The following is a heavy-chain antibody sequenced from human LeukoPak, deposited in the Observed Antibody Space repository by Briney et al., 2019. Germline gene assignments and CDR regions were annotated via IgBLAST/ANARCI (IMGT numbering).Heavy chain of an antibody. CDR2: IYPESGGT. D-gene: IGHD3-10*01. J-gene: IGHJ4*02. Sequence: ASVKVSCKASGYTFTAYYMHWVRQAPGQGLEWMGWIYPESGGTNYAQKFQGRGTMTRDTSISTAYMELSRLRSDDTAVYYCARDDDGSGSYLGDYWGQGTLVTVSS. CDR1: GYTFTAYY. V-gene: IGHV1-2*02. CDR3: ARDDDGSGSYLGDY.